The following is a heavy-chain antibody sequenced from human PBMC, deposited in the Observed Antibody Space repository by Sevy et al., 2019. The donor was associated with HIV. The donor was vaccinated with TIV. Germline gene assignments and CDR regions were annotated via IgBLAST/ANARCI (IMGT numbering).Heavy chain of an antibody. V-gene: IGHV3-7*01. CDR2: IKQDGSEK. Sequence: GGSLRLSCAASGFTFSSYWMSWVRQAPGKGLEWVANIKQDGSEKYYVDSVKGRFTTSRDNAKNSLYLQMNSLRAEDTAVYYCARDRLGYSSSWYEERDAFDIWGQGKMVTVSS. D-gene: IGHD6-13*01. J-gene: IGHJ3*02. CDR3: ARDRLGYSSSWYEERDAFDI. CDR1: GFTFSSYW.